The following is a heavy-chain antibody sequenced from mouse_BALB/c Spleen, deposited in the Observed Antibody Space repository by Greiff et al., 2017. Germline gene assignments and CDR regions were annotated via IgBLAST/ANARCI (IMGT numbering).Heavy chain of an antibody. V-gene: IGHV7-3*02. CDR1: GFTFTDYY. D-gene: IGHD2-1*01. CDR3: ARDRGNGNYGWFAY. J-gene: IGHJ3*01. Sequence: EVHLVESGGGLVQPGGSLRLSCATSGFTFTDYYMSWVRQPPGKALEWLGFIRNKANGYTTEYSASVKGRFTISRDNSQSILYLQMNTLRAEDSATYYCARDRGNGNYGWFAYWAKGLWSLSLQ. CDR2: IRNKANGYTT.